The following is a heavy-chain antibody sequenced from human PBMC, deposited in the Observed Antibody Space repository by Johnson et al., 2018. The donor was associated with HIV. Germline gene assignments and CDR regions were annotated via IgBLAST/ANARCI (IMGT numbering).Heavy chain of an antibody. D-gene: IGHD3-10*01. Sequence: QVQLVESGGGLVQPGGSLRLSCAASGFTFSSYWMSWVRQAPGKGLEWVAFIRYDESNIYYADSVKGRFIISRDNSKNTLYVQMNRLRPEDTAAYFCAKGRSGGSGSFDIWGQGTVVTVSS. J-gene: IGHJ3*02. V-gene: IGHV3-30*02. CDR1: GFTFSSYW. CDR2: IRYDESNI. CDR3: AKGRSGGSGSFDI.